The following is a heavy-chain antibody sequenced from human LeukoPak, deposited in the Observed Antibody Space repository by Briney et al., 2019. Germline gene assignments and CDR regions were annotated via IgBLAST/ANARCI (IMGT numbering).Heavy chain of an antibody. Sequence: ASVKVSCKASGYTFTSYYMHWVRQAPGQGLEWMGIINPSGGSTSYAQKFQGRVTMTRDTSTSTVYMELSSLRSEDTAVYYCAKVGTWTYAFDIWGQGTMVTVSS. CDR3: AKVGTWTYAFDI. CDR1: GYTFTSYY. V-gene: IGHV1-46*01. D-gene: IGHD7-27*01. CDR2: INPSGGST. J-gene: IGHJ3*02.